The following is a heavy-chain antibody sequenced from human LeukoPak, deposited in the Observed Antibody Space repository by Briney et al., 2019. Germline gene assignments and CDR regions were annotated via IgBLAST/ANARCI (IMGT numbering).Heavy chain of an antibody. J-gene: IGHJ4*02. V-gene: IGHV3-21*01. D-gene: IGHD2-2*02. CDR1: GFTFSSYS. CDR2: ISSSSSYI. CDR3: ARSTAIEYFDY. Sequence: GGSLRLSCAASGFTFSSYSMNWVRQAPGKGLEWVSSISSSSSYIYYADSAKGRFTISRDNAKNSLYLQMNSLRAEDTAVYYCARSTAIEYFDYWGQGTLVTVSS.